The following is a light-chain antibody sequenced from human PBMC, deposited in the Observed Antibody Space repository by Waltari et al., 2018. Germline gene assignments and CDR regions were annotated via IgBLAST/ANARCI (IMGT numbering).Light chain of an antibody. CDR3: SSYTTNTRV. J-gene: IGLJ3*02. CDR1: SSALLIYNR. Sequence: SALTPPSPVPGYTGQSTPLSCTGTSSALLIYNRVSWYQPYPGKAPKLRIYDVNSRPSGVSNRFSGSKSGNTASLTISGLQAEDEADYYCSSYTTNTRVFGGGTKLTVL. CDR2: DVN. V-gene: IGLV2-14*03.